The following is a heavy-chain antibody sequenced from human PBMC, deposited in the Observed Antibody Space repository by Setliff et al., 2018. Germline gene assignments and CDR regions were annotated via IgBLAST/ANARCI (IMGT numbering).Heavy chain of an antibody. CDR2: INQGGSYQ. V-gene: IGHV3-7*01. CDR1: GFTFSSLW. CDR3: ARDVFDFRTGQAGP. Sequence: GGSLRLSCSASGFTFSSLWMAWVRQAPGKGLEWVANINQGGSYQFYVESVKGRFTISRDNAKNSLYLQMNSLRVEDTAVYYCARDVFDFRTGQAGPWGQGTLVTVSS. D-gene: IGHD3-3*01. J-gene: IGHJ5*02.